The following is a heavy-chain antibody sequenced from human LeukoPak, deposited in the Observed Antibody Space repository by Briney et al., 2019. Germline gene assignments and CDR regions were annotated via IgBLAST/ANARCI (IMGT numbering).Heavy chain of an antibody. CDR1: GFTFISDA. J-gene: IGHJ4*02. CDR3: AKDPRLVGATGDY. Sequence: GRSLRLSCPASGFTFISDAMSWVRQAPGKGLELVSFISGSGGSTYYADSVKGRFTISRDNSKNTLYLQMNSLRAEDTAVYYCAKDPRLVGATGDYWGQGTLVTVSS. CDR2: ISGSGGST. D-gene: IGHD1-26*01. V-gene: IGHV3-23*01.